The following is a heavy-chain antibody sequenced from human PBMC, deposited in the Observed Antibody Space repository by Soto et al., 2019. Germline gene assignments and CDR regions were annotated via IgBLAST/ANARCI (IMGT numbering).Heavy chain of an antibody. Sequence: GGSLRLSCAASGFTFSSYGMHWVRQAPGKGLEWVAVIWYDGSNKYYADSVKGRFTISRDNSTNTLYLQMNSLRAEDTAVYYCARDRESRNGEYYYYYYGMDVWGQGTTVTVSS. CDR3: ARDRESRNGEYYYYYYGMDV. CDR1: GFTFSSYG. D-gene: IGHD2-8*01. J-gene: IGHJ6*02. V-gene: IGHV3-33*01. CDR2: IWYDGSNK.